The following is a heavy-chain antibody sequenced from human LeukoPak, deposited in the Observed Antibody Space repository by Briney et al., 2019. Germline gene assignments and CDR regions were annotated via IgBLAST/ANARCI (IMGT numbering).Heavy chain of an antibody. Sequence: PSETLSLTCSVSDGSISSYYWSWTRQPAGKSLEWIGRIYTSGSPSYNPSLKSRVTMSLDTSKKQFSLKLNSVTAADTAVYYCARERGNYGMDVWGQGTTVAVPS. J-gene: IGHJ6*02. V-gene: IGHV4-4*07. CDR2: IYTSGSP. CDR3: ARERGNYGMDV. D-gene: IGHD3-16*01. CDR1: DGSISSYY.